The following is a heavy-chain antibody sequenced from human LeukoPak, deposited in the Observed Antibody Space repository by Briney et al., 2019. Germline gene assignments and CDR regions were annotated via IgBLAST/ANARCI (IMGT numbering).Heavy chain of an antibody. CDR1: GFTFSSYS. CDR2: ISSSSSYI. V-gene: IGHV3-21*01. J-gene: IGHJ4*02. CDR3: AREVRGGYCSSTSCYTS. D-gene: IGHD2-2*02. Sequence: GGSLRLXCAASGFTFSSYSMNWVRQAPGKGLEWVSSISSSSSYIYYADSVKGRFTISRDNAKNSLYLQMNSLRAEDTAVYYCAREVRGGYCSSTSCYTSWGQGNLVTVSS.